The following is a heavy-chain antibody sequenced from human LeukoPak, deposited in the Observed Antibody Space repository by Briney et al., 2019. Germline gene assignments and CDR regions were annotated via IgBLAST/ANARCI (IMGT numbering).Heavy chain of an antibody. CDR2: IYYSGST. D-gene: IGHD3-22*01. J-gene: IGHJ3*02. CDR1: GGSISSGGYY. CDR3: ARESSSSGYYIDAFDI. Sequence: SETLSLTCTVSGGSISSGGYYWSWIRQHPGKGLEWIGYIYYSGSTYYNPSLKSRVTISVDTSKNQFSLKLSSVTAADTAVYYCARESSSSGYYIDAFDIWGQGTMVTVSS. V-gene: IGHV4-31*03.